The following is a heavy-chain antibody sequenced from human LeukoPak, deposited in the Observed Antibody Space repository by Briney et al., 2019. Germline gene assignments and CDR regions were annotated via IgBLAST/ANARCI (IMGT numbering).Heavy chain of an antibody. CDR1: GFTFTTYW. CDR2: INQDGTEK. D-gene: IGHD3-10*01. J-gene: IGHJ4*02. Sequence: GESLRLSCAASGFTFTTYWMSWVRQAPGKGLEWVANINQDGTEKYYVDSVKGRFTISRDYAKKSLFLQMNSLRVEDTAVYYCAKVAKYYYGPETHYSFEQWGQGTPVTAAS. V-gene: IGHV3-7*01. CDR3: AKVAKYYYGPETHYSFEQ.